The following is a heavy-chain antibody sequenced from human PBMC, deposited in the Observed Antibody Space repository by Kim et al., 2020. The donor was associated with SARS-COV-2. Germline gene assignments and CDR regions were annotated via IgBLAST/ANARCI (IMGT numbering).Heavy chain of an antibody. V-gene: IGHV3-7*01. CDR1: GFTFTGHW. J-gene: IGHJ5*02. CDR3: ARGDGWFLP. CDR2: IKPDGSEK. Sequence: GGSLRLSCAASGFTFTGHWMSWVRQTPGRGLECVASIKPDGSEKYYVDSVKGRFTISRDNTKHSVSLQMNSLRAEDTAVYYCARGDGWFLPWGQGTLVNV.